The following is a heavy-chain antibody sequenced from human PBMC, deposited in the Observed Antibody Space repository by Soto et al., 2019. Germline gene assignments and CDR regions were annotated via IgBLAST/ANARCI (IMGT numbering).Heavy chain of an antibody. CDR2: IIPIFGTA. Sequence: GASVKVSCKASGGTFSSYAISWVRQAPGQGLEWMGGIIPIFGTANYAQKFQGRVTITADESTSTAYMELSSLRSEDTAVYYCARSDHYYDSSGYYSLWGQGTLVTSPQ. V-gene: IGHV1-69*13. CDR1: GGTFSSYA. J-gene: IGHJ4*02. D-gene: IGHD3-22*01. CDR3: ARSDHYYDSSGYYSL.